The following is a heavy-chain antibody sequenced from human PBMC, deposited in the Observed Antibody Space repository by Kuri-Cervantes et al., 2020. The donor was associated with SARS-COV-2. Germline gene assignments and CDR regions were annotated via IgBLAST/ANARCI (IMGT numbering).Heavy chain of an antibody. CDR2: IYPGGSDT. D-gene: IGHD4-17*01. J-gene: IGHJ5*02. CDR1: GYSFTSYW. V-gene: IGHV5-51*01. Sequence: GGSLRLSRKGSGYSFTSYWIGWVRQMPGKGLEWMGIIYPGGSDTRYSPSFQGQVTISADKSISTAYLQWSSLKASDTAMYYCARLPDYGDYWFDPWGQGTLVTVSS. CDR3: ARLPDYGDYWFDP.